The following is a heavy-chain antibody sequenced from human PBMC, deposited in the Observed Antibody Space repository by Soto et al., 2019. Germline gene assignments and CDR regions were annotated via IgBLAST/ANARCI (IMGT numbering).Heavy chain of an antibody. V-gene: IGHV1-8*01. J-gene: IGHJ4*02. CDR2: MNPNTGDT. CDR3: ARSTLDY. D-gene: IGHD2-15*01. Sequence: ASVKGSCKASGYSFTRYEINWVRQATGQGLEWMGWMNPNTGDTGYAQKFQGRLTMTRNTSISTAYMELSSLRSEDTAVYYCARSTLDYWGLGALVTVSS. CDR1: GYSFTRYE.